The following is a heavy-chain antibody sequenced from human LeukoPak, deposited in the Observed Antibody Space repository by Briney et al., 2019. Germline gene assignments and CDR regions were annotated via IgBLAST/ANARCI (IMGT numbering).Heavy chain of an antibody. Sequence: GGSLRLSCAASGFTFSSYAMSGVRQAPGKGLEWVSAISGSGGSTYYADSVKGRFTISRDNSKNTLYLQMNSLRDEDTAVYYCAKDTGAVAGTIDYWGQGTLVTVSS. CDR1: GFTFSSYA. D-gene: IGHD6-19*01. V-gene: IGHV3-23*01. J-gene: IGHJ4*02. CDR2: ISGSGGST. CDR3: AKDTGAVAGTIDY.